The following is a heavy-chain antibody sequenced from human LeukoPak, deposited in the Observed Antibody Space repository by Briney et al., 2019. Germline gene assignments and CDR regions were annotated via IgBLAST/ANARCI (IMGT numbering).Heavy chain of an antibody. J-gene: IGHJ5*02. CDR1: GGSISSGTYY. V-gene: IGHV4-61*02. CDR2: ISTSGST. Sequence: SETLSLTCTVSGGSISSGTYYWSWVRQPAGEALEWIGRISTSGSTNYNPSLKSRVTISLDTSKNQFSLKLSSVTAADTAVYYCATGGGRFDPWGQGTLVTVSS. CDR3: ATGGGRFDP. D-gene: IGHD3-10*01.